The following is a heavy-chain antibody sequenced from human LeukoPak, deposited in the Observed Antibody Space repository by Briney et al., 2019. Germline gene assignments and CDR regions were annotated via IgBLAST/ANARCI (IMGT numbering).Heavy chain of an antibody. CDR3: AKDRDCSGGSCYFNYYYGMDV. CDR1: GFTFSSYG. V-gene: IGHV3-30*02. J-gene: IGHJ6*02. D-gene: IGHD2-15*01. Sequence: PGGSLRLSCAASGFTFSSYGMHWVRQAPGKGLEWVAFIRYDGGNKYYADSVKGRFTISRGNSKNTLYLQMNSLRAEDTAVYYCAKDRDCSGGSCYFNYYYGMDVWGQGTTVTVSS. CDR2: IRYDGGNK.